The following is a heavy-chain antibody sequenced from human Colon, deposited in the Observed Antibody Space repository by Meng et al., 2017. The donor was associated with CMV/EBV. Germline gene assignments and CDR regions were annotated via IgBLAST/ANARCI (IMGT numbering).Heavy chain of an antibody. V-gene: IGHV4-4*02. CDR2: IFHTGSS. CDR1: GGSISSENW. D-gene: IGHD1-26*01. J-gene: IGHJ4*02. CDR3: ARGGGYYFDY. Sequence: LTCAVSGGSISSENWWTWVRQPPGKGLEWIGEIFHTGSSNYNPSLKSRVAISLDKSRDQISLHVISVTAADTAVYYCARGGGYYFDYWGQGTLVTVSS.